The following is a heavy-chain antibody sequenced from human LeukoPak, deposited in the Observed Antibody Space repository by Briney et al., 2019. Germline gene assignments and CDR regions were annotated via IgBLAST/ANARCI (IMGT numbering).Heavy chain of an antibody. CDR1: GFTVSSNH. CDR3: ALGGPTNGIEINNWFDP. D-gene: IGHD1-26*01. J-gene: IGHJ5*02. Sequence: GSLRLSCAASGFTVSSNHMSWVRQAPGTGLEWVSIIYSGYGTYYADSVKGRFTISRDNAENSVYLQMNSLRAEDTAVYYCALGGPTNGIEINNWFDPWGQGTLVTVSS. CDR2: IYSGYGT. V-gene: IGHV3-53*01.